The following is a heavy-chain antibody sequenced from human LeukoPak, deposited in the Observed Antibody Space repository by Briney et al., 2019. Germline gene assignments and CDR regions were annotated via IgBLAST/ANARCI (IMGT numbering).Heavy chain of an antibody. V-gene: IGHV3-23*01. CDR3: ARGGSPPEALGDVFDI. J-gene: IGHJ3*02. CDR2: ISGSGGGGTT. CDR1: GFTFSSYA. Sequence: PGGSLRLSCAASGFTFSSYAMSWVRQAPGKGLEWVSTISGSGGGGTTYYADSVKGRFTISRDNSKNKLYLQMNSLRVEDTAVYYCARGGSPPEALGDVFDIWGQGTMLTVSS. D-gene: IGHD1-1*01.